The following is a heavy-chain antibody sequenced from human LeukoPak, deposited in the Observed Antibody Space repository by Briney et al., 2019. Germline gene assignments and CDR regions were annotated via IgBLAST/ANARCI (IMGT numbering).Heavy chain of an antibody. CDR2: INYSGST. CDR1: GASISSSSSY. V-gene: IGHV4-39*01. CDR3: ARGRPAAGQYFFDY. Sequence: SETLSLTCTVSGASISSSSSYWAWIRQPPGKGLEWIASINYSGSTYYNPSRKSRVTISVDTSKQQFSLKLSSVTAADAAVYYCARGRPAAGQYFFDYWGQGALVTVSA. D-gene: IGHD6-13*01. J-gene: IGHJ4*02.